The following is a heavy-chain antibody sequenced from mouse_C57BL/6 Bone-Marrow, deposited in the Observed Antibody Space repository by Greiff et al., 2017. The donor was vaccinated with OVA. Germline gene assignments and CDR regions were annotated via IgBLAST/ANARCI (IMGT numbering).Heavy chain of an antibody. CDR1: GYTFTDYN. V-gene: IGHV1-18*01. D-gene: IGHD2-3*01. CDR2: INPNNGGT. CDR3: AREGWLLYYYAMDY. J-gene: IGHJ4*01. Sequence: EVQLQQSGPELVKPGASVKIPCKASGYTFTDYNMDWVKQSHGKSLEWIGDINPNNGGTIYNQKFKGKATLTVDKSSSTAYMELRSLTSEDTAVYYCAREGWLLYYYAMDYWGQGTSVTVSS.